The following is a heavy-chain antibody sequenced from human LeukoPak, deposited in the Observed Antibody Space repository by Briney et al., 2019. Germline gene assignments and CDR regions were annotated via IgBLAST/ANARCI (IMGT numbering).Heavy chain of an antibody. V-gene: IGHV3-23*01. Sequence: PGGSLRLSCAASGFTFSRYAMSWVRQAPGKGLEWVSAVTGTGGSTYYADSVKGRFTISRDNSKNTVYLRMNRLKTEDTAVYYCAKLSSYSSPSYWGQGTLVTVSS. J-gene: IGHJ4*02. CDR3: AKLSSYSSPSY. D-gene: IGHD6-6*01. CDR2: VTGTGGST. CDR1: GFTFSRYA.